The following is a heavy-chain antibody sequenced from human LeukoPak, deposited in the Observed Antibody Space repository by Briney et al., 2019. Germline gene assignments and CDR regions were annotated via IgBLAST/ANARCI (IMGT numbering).Heavy chain of an antibody. CDR2: ISGSGGST. Sequence: GGSLRLSCAASGFTFSSYAMSWVRQAPGKGLEWVSAISGSGGSTYYADSVKGRFTISRDNSKNTLYLQMNSLRAEDTAVYYCAKFGYCSSTSCYEYDYYYYYMDVWGKGTTVTVSS. CDR3: AKFGYCSSTSCYEYDYYYYYMDV. V-gene: IGHV3-23*01. D-gene: IGHD2-2*01. J-gene: IGHJ6*03. CDR1: GFTFSSYA.